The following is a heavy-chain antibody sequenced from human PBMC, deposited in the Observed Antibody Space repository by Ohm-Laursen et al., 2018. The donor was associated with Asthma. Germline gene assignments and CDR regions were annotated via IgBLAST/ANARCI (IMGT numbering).Heavy chain of an antibody. Sequence: GSLRLSCAASGFTFSPYSMNWVRQAPGKGLEWVSYITSYSSTTYYADSVKGRFTISRDNAKNSLYLQMNSLRAQDTAVYYCAVRTTSAGFDVWGQGTTVTVSS. J-gene: IGHJ6*02. D-gene: IGHD1-1*01. CDR2: ITSYSSTT. V-gene: IGHV3-48*01. CDR3: AVRTTSAGFDV. CDR1: GFTFSPYS.